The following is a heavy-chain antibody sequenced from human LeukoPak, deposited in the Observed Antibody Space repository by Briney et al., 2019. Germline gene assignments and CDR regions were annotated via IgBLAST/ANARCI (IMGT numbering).Heavy chain of an antibody. CDR2: IYHSGST. CDR3: ARYPDSGSGWPGWDY. D-gene: IGHD6-19*01. V-gene: IGHV4-38-2*01. CDR1: GYSISSGYY. J-gene: IGHJ4*02. Sequence: SETLSLTCAVSGYSISSGYYWGWIRQPPGKGLEWIGSIYHSGSTYYNLSLKSRVTISVDTSKNQFSLKLSSVTAADTAVYYCARYPDSGSGWPGWDYWGQGTLVTVSS.